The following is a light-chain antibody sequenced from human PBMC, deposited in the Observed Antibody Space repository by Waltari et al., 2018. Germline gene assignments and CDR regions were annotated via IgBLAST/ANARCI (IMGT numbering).Light chain of an antibody. CDR2: DTS. CDR3: QKYGTLPAT. Sequence: DIVWPHSPGTLSLSPGVRATLSCRASEFIRSFLAWYQQKPGQAPRLLIYDTSTRATGIPNRFSGSGSGTDFTLTISRLEPEDFAVYDCQKYGTLPATFGQGTKVEIK. J-gene: IGKJ1*01. CDR1: EFIRSF. V-gene: IGKV3-20*01.